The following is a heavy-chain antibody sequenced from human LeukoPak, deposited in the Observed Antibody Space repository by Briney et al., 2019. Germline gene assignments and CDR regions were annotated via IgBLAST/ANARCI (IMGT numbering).Heavy chain of an antibody. J-gene: IGHJ4*02. V-gene: IGHV3-30-3*01. CDR2: ITYDGSKK. CDR3: ARGLDYDILTF. CDR1: GFTFSSFG. D-gene: IGHD3-9*01. Sequence: GGSLRLFCAASGFTFSSFGMHWARQAPGKGLEWVAVITYDGSKKYYADSVKGRFTISRDNSKSTLYLQMDSLRAEDTAVYYCARGLDYDILTFWGQGTLVTVSS.